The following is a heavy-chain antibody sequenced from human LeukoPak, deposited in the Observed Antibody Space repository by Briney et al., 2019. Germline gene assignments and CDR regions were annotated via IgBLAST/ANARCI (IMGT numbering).Heavy chain of an antibody. Sequence: GGSLRLSCAASGFTFSSYAMHWVRQAPGKGLEYVSAISSNGGSTYYANSVKGRFTISRDNSKNTLYLQMGSLRAEDMAVYYCARSTTVTRSFDYWGQGTLVTVSS. CDR3: ARSTTVTRSFDY. J-gene: IGHJ4*02. CDR2: ISSNGGST. V-gene: IGHV3-64*01. CDR1: GFTFSSYA. D-gene: IGHD4-17*01.